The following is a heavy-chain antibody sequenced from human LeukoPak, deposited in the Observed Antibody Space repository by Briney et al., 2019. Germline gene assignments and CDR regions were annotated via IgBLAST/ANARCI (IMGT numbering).Heavy chain of an antibody. V-gene: IGHV3-7*01. CDR1: GFTFSSYW. CDR2: IKQGGSEK. D-gene: IGHD4-17*01. CDR3: ARAPGEGWFDP. Sequence: GGSLRLSCAASGFTFSSYWMSWVRQAPGKGLEWVASIKQGGSEKYYVDSVKGRFTISRDNAKNSLYLQMNSLRAEDTALYYCARAPGEGWFDPWGQGTLVTVSS. J-gene: IGHJ5*02.